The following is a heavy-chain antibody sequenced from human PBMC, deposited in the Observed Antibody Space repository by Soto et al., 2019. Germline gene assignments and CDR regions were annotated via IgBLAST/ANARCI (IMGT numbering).Heavy chain of an antibody. J-gene: IGHJ4*02. CDR2: ITSDSSLT. Sequence: GGSLRLYCGASGFIFSTHSMHRVRQAPGRRLEWITFITSDSSLTHLADTVIGRFTISRDNANNLVFLQMNSLIVEDTAVYYCVKSTDRWSLFEFWGQGSQVTVSS. V-gene: IGHV3-48*01. CDR1: GFIFSTHS. CDR3: VKSTDRWSLFEF. D-gene: IGHD3-3*01.